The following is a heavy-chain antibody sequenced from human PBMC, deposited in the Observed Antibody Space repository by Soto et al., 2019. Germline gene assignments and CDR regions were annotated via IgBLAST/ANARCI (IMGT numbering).Heavy chain of an antibody. CDR2: IVGGSGNT. J-gene: IGHJ6*02. CDR3: AARRSGLYAMDV. D-gene: IGHD1-26*01. Sequence: MQLVQSGPEVKKPGTSVKVSCKASGFTFSTSAVQWVRQARGQRPEWMGWIVGGSGNTNYAQNSQERVIITRDMSTSTVYMELSSPRSDDTAVYFCAARRSGLYAMDVWGPGTTVTVSS. V-gene: IGHV1-58*01. CDR1: GFTFSTSA.